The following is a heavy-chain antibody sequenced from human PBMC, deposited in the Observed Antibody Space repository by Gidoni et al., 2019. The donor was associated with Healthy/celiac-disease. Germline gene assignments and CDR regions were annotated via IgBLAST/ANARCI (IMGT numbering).Heavy chain of an antibody. CDR3: ARHTATVTTPDY. D-gene: IGHD4-4*01. V-gene: IGHV4-39*01. J-gene: IGHJ4*02. CDR2: IYYSGST. Sequence: QLQLQASGPGLVKPSETLSLPCTVSGGSISSSSYYWGWIRQPPGKGLEWIGSIYYSGSTYYNPSLKSRVTISVDTSKNQFSLKLSSVTAADTAVYYCARHTATVTTPDYWGQGTLVTVSS. CDR1: GGSISSSSYY.